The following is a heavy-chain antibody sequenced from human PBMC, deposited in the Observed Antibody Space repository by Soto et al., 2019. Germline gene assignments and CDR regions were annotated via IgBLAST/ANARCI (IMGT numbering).Heavy chain of an antibody. CDR1: GGSISSGGSY. V-gene: IGHV4-30-4*01. J-gene: IGHJ4*02. D-gene: IGHD2-2*01. CDR3: VRYCSTTKCPFDY. Sequence: QTLSLTCTVSGGSISSGGSYWGWIRQPPGKGLEWIGYIYYSGNTYFNPSLKSRVTLSVDTSKNQFSLNLSSVTAADTAVYYCVRYCSTTKCPFDYWGQGTLVTVSS. CDR2: IYYSGNT.